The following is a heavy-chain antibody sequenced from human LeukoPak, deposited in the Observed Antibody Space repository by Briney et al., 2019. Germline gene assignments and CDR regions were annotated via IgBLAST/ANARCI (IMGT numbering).Heavy chain of an antibody. D-gene: IGHD4-17*01. J-gene: IGHJ4*02. CDR1: GFAFSTYA. V-gene: IGHV3-23*01. Sequence: PGGSLRLSCAASGFAFSTYAMSWVRQAPGKGMEWVSAISGNGGSTYYADSVKGRFTISRDNSKHTLYVQMNSLRAEDTAVYYCAKGYATTDFFDYWGQGTLVTVSS. CDR2: ISGNGGST. CDR3: AKGYATTDFFDY.